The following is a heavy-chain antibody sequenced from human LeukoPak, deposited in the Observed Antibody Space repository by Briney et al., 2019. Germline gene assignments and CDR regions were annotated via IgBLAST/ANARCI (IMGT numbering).Heavy chain of an antibody. Sequence: GGPLRLSCAASGFTFSSYWMNWARQAPGKGLEWVASINHNGNVNYYVDSVKGRFTISRDNSKNTLYLQMNSLRAEDTAVYYCAKLYGSGTYYNLFDYWGLGTLVTVSS. CDR2: INHNGNVN. CDR1: GFTFSSYW. J-gene: IGHJ4*02. V-gene: IGHV3-7*03. D-gene: IGHD3-10*01. CDR3: AKLYGSGTYYNLFDY.